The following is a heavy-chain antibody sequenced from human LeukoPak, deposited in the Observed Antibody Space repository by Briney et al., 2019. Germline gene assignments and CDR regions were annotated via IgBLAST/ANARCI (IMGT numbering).Heavy chain of an antibody. CDR2: IIPILGIA. CDR1: GGTFSSYA. J-gene: IGHJ4*02. CDR3: ARGEPRIAAAGTFVDY. V-gene: IGHV1-69*04. Sequence: GASVKVSCKASGGTFSSYAISWVRQAPGQGLEWMGRIIPILGIANYAQKFQGRVTITADKSTSTAYMELSSLRSEDTAVYYCARGEPRIAAAGTFVDYWGQGTLVTVSS. D-gene: IGHD6-13*01.